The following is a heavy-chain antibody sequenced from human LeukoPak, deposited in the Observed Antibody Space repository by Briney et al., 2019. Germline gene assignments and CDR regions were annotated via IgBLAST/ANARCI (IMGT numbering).Heavy chain of an antibody. CDR2: ISGRGGST. CDR3: AKSMAGYCDSTIDN. CDR1: GFTFSNYG. D-gene: IGHD2-2*01. V-gene: IGHV3-23*01. J-gene: IGHJ4*02. Sequence: PGGSLRLSCAASGFTFSNYGMHWVRQAPGKGLEWVSAISGRGGSTYYADYVKGRSTISRDNSKNMLYLQMNSLRAEDTAVYYCAKSMAGYCDSTIDNWGQGTLVTVSS.